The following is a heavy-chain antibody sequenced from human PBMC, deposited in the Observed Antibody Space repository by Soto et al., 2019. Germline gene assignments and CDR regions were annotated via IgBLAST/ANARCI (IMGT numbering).Heavy chain of an antibody. CDR2: TYYRSKWYN. Sequence: SQTLSLTCAISGDSVSSNSSAWNWIRQSPSRGLEWLGRTYYRSKWYNDYALSVKSRITINPDTSKNQFSLQLNSVTPEDTAMYYCARDTFNWNYGPWSPVIDWGQGTLVTVSS. CDR3: ARDTFNWNYGPWSPVID. V-gene: IGHV6-1*01. J-gene: IGHJ4*02. D-gene: IGHD1-7*01. CDR1: GDSVSSNSSA.